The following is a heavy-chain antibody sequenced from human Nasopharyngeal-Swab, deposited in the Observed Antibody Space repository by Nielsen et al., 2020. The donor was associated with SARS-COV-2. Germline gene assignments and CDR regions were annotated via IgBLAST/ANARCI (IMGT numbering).Heavy chain of an antibody. CDR1: GFTFTSYS. V-gene: IGHV3-21*01. CDR2: ISSSSSYT. Sequence: GESLKISCAASGFTFTSYSMNWVRQAPGKGLEWVSSISSSSSYTYYADSVKGRFTIARDNAKNSLYLQMNSLRAEDTAVYYCARGSCDGKQLPYYWGQGTLVTVSS. J-gene: IGHJ4*02. D-gene: IGHD6-13*01. CDR3: ARGSCDGKQLPYY.